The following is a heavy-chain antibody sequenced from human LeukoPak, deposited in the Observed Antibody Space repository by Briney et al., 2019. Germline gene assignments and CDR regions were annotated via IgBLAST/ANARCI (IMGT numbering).Heavy chain of an antibody. Sequence: QPGGSLRLSCAASGFTFSSYGMHWVGQAPGKGLEWVAVISYDGSNKYYADSVKGRFTISRDNSKNTLYLQMNSLRAEDTAVYYCAKDQGYYDSSGYSNWGQGTLVTVSS. V-gene: IGHV3-30*18. CDR2: ISYDGSNK. D-gene: IGHD3-22*01. CDR1: GFTFSSYG. CDR3: AKDQGYYDSSGYSN. J-gene: IGHJ4*02.